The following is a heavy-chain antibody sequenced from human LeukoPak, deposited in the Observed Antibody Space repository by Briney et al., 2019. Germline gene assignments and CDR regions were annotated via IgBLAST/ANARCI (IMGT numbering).Heavy chain of an antibody. CDR2: ISYDGSNK. J-gene: IGHJ6*02. D-gene: IGHD4-23*01. CDR1: GFTLSSYG. V-gene: IGHV3-30*18. CDR3: AKSGGGPSSPYYYYGMDV. Sequence: GGSLRLSCAASGFTLSSYGMHWVRQAPGKGLEWVAVISYDGSNKYYADSVKGRFTISRDNSKDTLYLQMNSLRAEDTAVYYCAKSGGGPSSPYYYYGMDVWGQGTTVTVSS.